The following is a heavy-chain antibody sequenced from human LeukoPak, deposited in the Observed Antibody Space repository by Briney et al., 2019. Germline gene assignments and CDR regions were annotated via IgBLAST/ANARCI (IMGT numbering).Heavy chain of an antibody. CDR1: GFDFGDYM. D-gene: IGHD4-23*01. CDR3: ARGGYGGVFDY. CDR2: ISWDGGTT. V-gene: IGHV3-43D*04. J-gene: IGHJ4*02. Sequence: SGGSLRLSCAASGFDFGDYMMHWVRQVPGKGLEWVSLISWDGGTTNYADSVKGRFTISRDNSKNSLYFLMNDLTAEDTAFYYCARGGYGGVFDYWGQGTLVTVPS.